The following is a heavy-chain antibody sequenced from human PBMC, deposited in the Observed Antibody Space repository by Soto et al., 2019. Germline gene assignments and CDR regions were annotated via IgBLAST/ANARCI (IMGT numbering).Heavy chain of an antibody. Sequence: GGSLRLSCAASGFTVSSNYMSWVRQAPGKGLEWVSVIYSGGSTYYADSVKGRFTISRHNSKNTLYLQMNSLRAEDTAVYYCARGDYYYDSSGYYPFKSSYYGMDVWGQGTTVTVSS. CDR2: IYSGGST. D-gene: IGHD3-22*01. V-gene: IGHV3-53*04. J-gene: IGHJ6*02. CDR1: GFTVSSNY. CDR3: ARGDYYYDSSGYYPFKSSYYGMDV.